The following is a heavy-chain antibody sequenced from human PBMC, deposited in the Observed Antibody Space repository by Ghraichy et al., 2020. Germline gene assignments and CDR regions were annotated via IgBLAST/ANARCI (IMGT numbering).Heavy chain of an antibody. D-gene: IGHD3-3*01. CDR3: ARHSSDGITIFGVVIHNWFDP. Sequence: SETLSLTCTVSGGSISSSSYYWGWIRQPPGKGLEWIGSIYYSGSTYYNPSLKSRVTISVDTSKNQFSLKLSSVTAADTAVYYCARHSSDGITIFGVVIHNWFDPWGQGTLVTVSS. V-gene: IGHV4-39*01. CDR1: GGSISSSSYY. J-gene: IGHJ5*02. CDR2: IYYSGST.